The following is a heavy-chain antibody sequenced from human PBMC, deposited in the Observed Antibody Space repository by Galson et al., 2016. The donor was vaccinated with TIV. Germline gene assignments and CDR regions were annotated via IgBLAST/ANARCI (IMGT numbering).Heavy chain of an antibody. CDR3: ARSYDSSGHRGCLDI. D-gene: IGHD3-22*01. CDR2: INGVGST. J-gene: IGHJ4*02. Sequence: SLRLSCAASGFTVSDKYMYWVRQPPGKGLEWVSVINGVGSTYYADSVKGRFTISRDNSKNTLYLQMHSLRVEDTAVYFCARSYDSSGHRGCLDIWGQGALVTVSS. V-gene: IGHV3-53*03. CDR1: GFTVSDKY.